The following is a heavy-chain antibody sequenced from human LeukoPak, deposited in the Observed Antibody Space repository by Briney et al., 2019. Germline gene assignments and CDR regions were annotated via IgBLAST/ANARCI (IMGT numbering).Heavy chain of an antibody. CDR1: GFTFSSYG. J-gene: IGHJ4*02. Sequence: GGSLRLSCAASGFTFSSYGMHWVRQAPGKGLEWVAVIWYDGSNKYYADSVKGRFTISRDNSKNTLYLQMNSLIAEDTAVYYCARDLSWFGEFDYWGQGTLVTVSS. CDR3: ARDLSWFGEFDY. V-gene: IGHV3-33*01. D-gene: IGHD3-10*01. CDR2: IWYDGSNK.